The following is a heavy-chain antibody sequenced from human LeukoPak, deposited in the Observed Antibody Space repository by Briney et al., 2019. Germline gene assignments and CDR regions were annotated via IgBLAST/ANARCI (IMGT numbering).Heavy chain of an antibody. J-gene: IGHJ6*02. CDR1: GFTFSTYA. D-gene: IGHD2-15*01. CDR3: AKEFYFATAV. CDR2: ISGGGGTT. Sequence: HSGGSLRLSCAASGFTFSTYAMSWVRQAPGKGLEWVSAISGGGGTTHYADSVKGQFTISRDNSMNTLSLQMNNLRAEDTAVYYCAKEFYFATAVWGQGTTVTVSS. V-gene: IGHV3-23*01.